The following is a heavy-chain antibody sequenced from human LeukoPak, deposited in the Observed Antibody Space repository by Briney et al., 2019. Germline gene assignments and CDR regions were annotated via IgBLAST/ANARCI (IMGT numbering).Heavy chain of an antibody. J-gene: IGHJ3*02. CDR1: GFTVSSNY. D-gene: IGHD2-21*02. CDR2: IYSGGST. Sequence: GGSLRLSCAASGFTVSSNYMSWVRQAPGKGLEWVSVIYSGGSTYYADSVKGRFTISRDNSKNTLYLQMNSLRAEDTAVYYCGRVHTGPYCGGDCYPRVFDMGGEGTMVTVSS. V-gene: IGHV3-53*01. CDR3: GRVHTGPYCGGDCYPRVFDM.